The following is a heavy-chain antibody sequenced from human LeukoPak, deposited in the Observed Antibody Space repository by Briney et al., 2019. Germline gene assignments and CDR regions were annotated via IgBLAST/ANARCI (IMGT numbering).Heavy chain of an antibody. Sequence: ASVKVSCKASGYTFTSYDINWVRQATGQGLEWMGWMNPNSGNTGYAQKFQGRVTITRNTSISTAYMELSSLRSEDTAVYYCARVRFLEWFVDYWGQGTLVTVSS. CDR1: GYTFTSYD. CDR3: ARVRFLEWFVDY. CDR2: MNPNSGNT. V-gene: IGHV1-8*03. J-gene: IGHJ4*02. D-gene: IGHD3-3*01.